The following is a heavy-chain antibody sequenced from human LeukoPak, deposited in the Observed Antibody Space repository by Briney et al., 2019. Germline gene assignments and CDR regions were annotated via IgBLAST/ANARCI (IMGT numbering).Heavy chain of an antibody. V-gene: IGHV3-23*01. Sequence: PGGSLRLSCAASGFTFSSYAMSWVRQAPGKGLEWVSAISGSGGSTYYADSVRGRFTISRDNSKNTLYLQMNSLRAEDTAVYYCAKSDRFGVVNYDYWGQGTLVTVSS. J-gene: IGHJ4*02. CDR1: GFTFSSYA. D-gene: IGHD3-3*01. CDR3: AKSDRFGVVNYDY. CDR2: ISGSGGST.